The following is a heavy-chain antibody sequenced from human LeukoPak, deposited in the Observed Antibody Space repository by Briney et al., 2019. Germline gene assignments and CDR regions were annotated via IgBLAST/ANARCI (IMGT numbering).Heavy chain of an antibody. V-gene: IGHV3-21*01. CDR1: GFTFSSYS. CDR3: ARDGATDYYDSSGYFDY. CDR2: MSSSSSYI. D-gene: IGHD3-22*01. J-gene: IGHJ4*02. Sequence: PGGSLRLSCAASGFTFSSYSMNWVRQAPGKGLEWVSSMSSSSSYIYYAESVKGRFTISRDDAKNSLYLQMNSLRAEDTAVYYCARDGATDYYDSSGYFDYWGQGTLVTVSS.